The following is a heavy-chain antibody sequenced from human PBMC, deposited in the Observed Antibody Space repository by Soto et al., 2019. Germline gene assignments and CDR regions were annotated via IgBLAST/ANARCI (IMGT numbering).Heavy chain of an antibody. J-gene: IGHJ6*02. V-gene: IGHV3-15*01. D-gene: IGHD2-2*01. Sequence: GGSLRLSCAASGFTFSNAWMSWVRQAPGKGLEWVGRIIRKTDGGTTDYAAPVQGRFTISTDDSKNTVYLQMNSLQTEDTAVYYCSTETRTGYHYYAMDVWGQGTTVTVSS. CDR3: STETRTGYHYYAMDV. CDR2: IIRKTDGGTT. CDR1: GFTFSNAW.